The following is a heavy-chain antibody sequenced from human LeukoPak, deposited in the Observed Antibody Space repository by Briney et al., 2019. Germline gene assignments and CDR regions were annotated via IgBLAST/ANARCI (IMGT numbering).Heavy chain of an antibody. Sequence: GGSLRLSCAASGFTFSDYYMGWIRQAPGKRLEWISYISSSGSDIYYTGSMKGRFTISRDNAKNSLYLQMNSLRGDDTAVYYCARGFYGGNPLDALDIWGRGTMVTVSS. V-gene: IGHV3-11*01. CDR2: ISSSGSDI. D-gene: IGHD4-23*01. CDR3: ARGFYGGNPLDALDI. CDR1: GFTFSDYY. J-gene: IGHJ3*02.